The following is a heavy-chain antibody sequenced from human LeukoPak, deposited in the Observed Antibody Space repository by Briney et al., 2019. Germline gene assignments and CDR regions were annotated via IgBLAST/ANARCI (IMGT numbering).Heavy chain of an antibody. CDR2: ISSSSSYI. D-gene: IGHD2-8*01. J-gene: IGHJ4*02. CDR3: AREAVLMVYAVDY. CDR1: GFTLSSYS. V-gene: IGHV3-21*01. Sequence: PGGFLRLSCAASGFTLSSYSMNWVRQAPGKGLKWVSSISSSSSYIYYADSVKGRFTISRDNAKNSLYLQMNSLRAEDTAVYYCAREAVLMVYAVDYWGQGTLVTVSS.